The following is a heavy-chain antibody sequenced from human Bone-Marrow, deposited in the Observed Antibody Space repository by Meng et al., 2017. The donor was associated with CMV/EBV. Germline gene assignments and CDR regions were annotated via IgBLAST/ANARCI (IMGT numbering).Heavy chain of an antibody. V-gene: IGHV1-18*01. D-gene: IGHD2-2*01. CDR2: ISTSNGNT. CDR3: ARVPQGAAAYYSYGMDV. J-gene: IGHJ6*02. CDR1: GGTFSSHA. Sequence: ASVKVSCKASGGTFSSHAISWVRQAPGQGLEWMVWISTSNGNTIYAQKIQDRVTMTRETSTSTVHMELRSLRSDATAVYYCARVPQGAAAYYSYGMDVWGQRTTVTVSS.